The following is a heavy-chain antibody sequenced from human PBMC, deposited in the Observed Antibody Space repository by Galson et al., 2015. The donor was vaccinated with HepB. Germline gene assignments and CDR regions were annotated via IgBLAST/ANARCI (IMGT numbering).Heavy chain of an antibody. Sequence: PALVKPTQTLTLTCTFSGFSLSTSGVGVGWVRQPPGKALEWLALIYWSDDKRYSPSLKSRLTITKDTSKNQVVLTVTNMDPADTGTYYCTHTRKLGMNFDFWGQGTLVTVSS. CDR3: THTRKLGMNFDF. D-gene: IGHD7-27*01. V-gene: IGHV2-5*01. J-gene: IGHJ4*02. CDR1: GFSLSTSGVG. CDR2: IYWSDDK.